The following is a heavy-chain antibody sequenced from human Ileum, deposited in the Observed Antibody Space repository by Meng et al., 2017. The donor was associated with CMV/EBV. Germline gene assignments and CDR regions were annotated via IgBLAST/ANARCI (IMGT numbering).Heavy chain of an antibody. CDR3: AGTGFWSGTQNWFDP. V-gene: IGHV1-18*01. J-gene: IGHJ5*02. D-gene: IGHD3-3*01. CDR2: INAYNSDT. Sequence: SGYTITSDGNGWVRQGHEQGNEWMGWINAYNSDTNYEQKLQDRVTMTTGKSTNTDYMEMRSLGTDEKAVDYCAGTGFWSGTQNWFDPWGQGTLVTVSS. CDR1: GYTITSDG.